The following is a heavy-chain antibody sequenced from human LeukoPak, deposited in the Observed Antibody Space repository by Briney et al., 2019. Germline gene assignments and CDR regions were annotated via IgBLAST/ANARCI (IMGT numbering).Heavy chain of an antibody. V-gene: IGHV4-34*01. CDR1: GGSFSGYY. D-gene: IGHD6-13*01. CDR3: ARERAPSSRNDY. J-gene: IGHJ4*02. Sequence: SETLSLTCAVYGGSFSGYYWSWIRQPPGKGLEWIGEIDHRGSTNYNPSLKSRVTISVDTSKNQSSLKLSSVTAADTAVYYCARERAPSSRNDYWGQGTLVTVSS. CDR2: IDHRGST.